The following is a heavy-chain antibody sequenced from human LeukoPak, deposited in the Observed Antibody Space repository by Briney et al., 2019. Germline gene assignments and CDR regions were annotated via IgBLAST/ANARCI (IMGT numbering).Heavy chain of an antibody. V-gene: IGHV4-59*04. CDR3: ARLYAAALYYYYMDV. CDR1: GGSISNYY. D-gene: IGHD6-13*01. CDR2: IYYSGST. J-gene: IGHJ6*03. Sequence: SETLSLTCTVSGGSISNYYWSWIRQPPGKGLEWIGYIYYSGSTYYNPSLKSRVTISVDTSKNQFSLKLSSVTAADTAVYYCARLYAAALYYYYMDVWGKGTTVTVSS.